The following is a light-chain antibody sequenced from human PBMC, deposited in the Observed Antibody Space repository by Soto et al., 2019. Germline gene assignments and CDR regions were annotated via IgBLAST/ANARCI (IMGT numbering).Light chain of an antibody. V-gene: IGKV3-20*01. Sequence: EIVLTQSPGTLSLSPGERATLSCRASQSVSTNYLAWYQQKPGQAPRLLIFGASTRATGIPDRFRGSGSGTDFTLTISRLEPEDFAIYYCQQYGNSPPNSCGQGTKLEIK. CDR3: QQYGNSPPNS. CDR1: QSVSTNY. J-gene: IGKJ2*03. CDR2: GAS.